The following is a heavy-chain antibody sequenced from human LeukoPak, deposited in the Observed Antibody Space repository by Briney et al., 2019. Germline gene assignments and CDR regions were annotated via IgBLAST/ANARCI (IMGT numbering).Heavy chain of an antibody. CDR2: IYYSGST. CDR3: ARHAQVVPAAIVWFDP. D-gene: IGHD2-2*01. J-gene: IGHJ5*02. Sequence: PSETLSLTCTVSGGSISSYYWSWIRQPPGKGLEWIGYIYYSGSTNYNPSLKSRVTISVDTSKNQFSLKLSSVTAADTAVYYCARHAQVVPAAIVWFDPWGQGTLVTVSS. V-gene: IGHV4-59*08. CDR1: GGSISSYY.